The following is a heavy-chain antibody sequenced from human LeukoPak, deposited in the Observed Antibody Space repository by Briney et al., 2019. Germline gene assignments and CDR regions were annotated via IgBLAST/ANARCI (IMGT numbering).Heavy chain of an antibody. Sequence: GGSLRLSCAASGFTFSDYYMSWIRQPPGKGLAWVSYISSSGSTIYYADSVKGRFTISRDNAKNSLYLQMNSLRAEDTAVYYCARDYYDILTGYDLYFDYWGQGTLVTVSS. CDR2: ISSSGSTI. CDR3: ARDYYDILTGYDLYFDY. J-gene: IGHJ4*02. CDR1: GFTFSDYY. D-gene: IGHD3-9*01. V-gene: IGHV3-11*01.